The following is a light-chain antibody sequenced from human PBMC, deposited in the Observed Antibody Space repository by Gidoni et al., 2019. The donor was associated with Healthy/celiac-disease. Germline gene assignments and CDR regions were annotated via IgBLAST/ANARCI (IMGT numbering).Light chain of an antibody. J-gene: IGLJ2*01. CDR3: AAWDDSLSGYVV. CDR2: RNN. V-gene: IGLV1-47*01. CDR1: SSNIGSNY. Sequence: QSVLTLPPSASGTPGQRVTISCSGSSSNIGSNYVYWYQQLPGTAPKLPIYRNNQRHSGVPDRFSGSKSGTSAALAISGLRSEDEADYYCAAWDDSLSGYVVFGGGTKLTVL.